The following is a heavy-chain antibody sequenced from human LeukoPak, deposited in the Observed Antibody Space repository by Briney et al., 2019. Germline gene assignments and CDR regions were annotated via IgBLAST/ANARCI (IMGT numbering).Heavy chain of an antibody. D-gene: IGHD1-26*01. CDR3: AGGRGMGATSPFDY. Sequence: PGGSLTLSCAASGFTISSNWMSWVRHAPGKGLEWVANIRQDGSEKYDVDSVKGRYTISRDNAKNSLYLQMNSLRAEDTAVYYCAGGRGMGATSPFDYWGQGTLVTVSS. CDR1: GFTISSNW. J-gene: IGHJ4*02. V-gene: IGHV3-7*04. CDR2: IRQDGSEK.